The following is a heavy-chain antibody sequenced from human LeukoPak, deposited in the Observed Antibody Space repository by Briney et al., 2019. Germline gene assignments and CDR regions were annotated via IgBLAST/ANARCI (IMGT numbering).Heavy chain of an antibody. D-gene: IGHD5-12*01. J-gene: IGHJ4*02. CDR1: GFTFSSYA. Sequence: GGSLTLSCAASGFTFSSYAMSWVRQAPGKGLEWVSTVSTSGSGTYYADSVKGRFTISRDNSHNTLYLQMNSLRAEDTAIYYCAKAWARYSGYDRKHDFWGQGTLVTVSS. CDR2: VSTSGSGT. CDR3: AKAWARYSGYDRKHDF. V-gene: IGHV3-23*01.